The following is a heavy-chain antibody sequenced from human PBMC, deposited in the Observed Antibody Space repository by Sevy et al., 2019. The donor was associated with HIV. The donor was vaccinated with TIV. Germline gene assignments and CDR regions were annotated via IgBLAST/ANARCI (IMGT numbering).Heavy chain of an antibody. J-gene: IGHJ4*02. V-gene: IGHV3-48*03. CDR2: ISSSGSTI. CDR1: GFTFSSYE. CDR3: ARDDRGYSGYDRGNFDY. D-gene: IGHD5-12*01. Sequence: GGSLRLSCAASGFTFSSYEMNWVRQAPGKGLEWVSYISSSGSTIYYADSVKGRFTISRDNAKNSLYLQMNSLRAEDTAVYYCARDDRGYSGYDRGNFDYWGQGTLVTVSP.